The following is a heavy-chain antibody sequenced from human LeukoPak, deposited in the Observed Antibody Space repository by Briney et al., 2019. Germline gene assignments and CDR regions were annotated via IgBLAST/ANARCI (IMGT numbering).Heavy chain of an antibody. CDR2: INPNSGGT. J-gene: IGHJ4*02. Sequence: ASVKVSCKASGYTFTGYYMHWVRQAPGQGLEWMGWINPNSGGTNYAQKFQGRVTMTRDTSISTAYMELSRLRSDDTAVYYCARERVATIKGVDYWGQGTLVTVSS. D-gene: IGHD5-12*01. CDR1: GYTFTGYY. V-gene: IGHV1-2*02. CDR3: ARERVATIKGVDY.